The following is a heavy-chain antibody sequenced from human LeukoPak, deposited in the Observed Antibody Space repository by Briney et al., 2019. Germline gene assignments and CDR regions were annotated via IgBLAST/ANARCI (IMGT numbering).Heavy chain of an antibody. Sequence: GGSLRLSCAASGFTFRSYGMSWVRQAPGKGLEWVSTISGVGGRTYYADSVKGRFTISRDNSENTLYLQMNSLRIEDAGVYYCARPSDHYYYYFYMDVWGQGTTVTVSS. CDR1: GFTFRSYG. V-gene: IGHV3-23*01. J-gene: IGHJ6*03. CDR2: ISGVGGRT. CDR3: ARPSDHYYYYFYMDV.